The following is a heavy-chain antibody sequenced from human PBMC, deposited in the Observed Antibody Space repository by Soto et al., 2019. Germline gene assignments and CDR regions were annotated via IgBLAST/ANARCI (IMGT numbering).Heavy chain of an antibody. CDR2: INHSGST. J-gene: IGHJ6*02. V-gene: IGHV4-34*01. CDR1: GGSFSGYY. D-gene: IGHD2-21*02. Sequence: PETLSVTCAVYGGSFSGYYWSWIRQPPGKGLEWIGEINHSGSTNYNPSLKSRVTISVDTSKNQFSLKLSSVTAADTAVYYCAVYCGGDCYSSNYYGMDVWGQGTTVT. CDR3: AVYCGGDCYSSNYYGMDV.